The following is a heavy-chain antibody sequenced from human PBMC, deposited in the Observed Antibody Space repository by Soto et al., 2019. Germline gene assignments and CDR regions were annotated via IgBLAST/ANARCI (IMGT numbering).Heavy chain of an antibody. Sequence: QVQLQESGPGLVNPSGTLSLTCAVSGGSISSNNWWSWVRQSPWKGLEWIGEIYHTGSLNYNPSLKSRVPISVDKSKNRFSLLLRSVTAADTAVYYFARDGGLAMAYWCQGTQVTVSS. CDR2: IYHTGSL. V-gene: IGHV4-4*02. J-gene: IGHJ4*02. CDR1: GGSISSNNW. CDR3: ARDGGLAMAY.